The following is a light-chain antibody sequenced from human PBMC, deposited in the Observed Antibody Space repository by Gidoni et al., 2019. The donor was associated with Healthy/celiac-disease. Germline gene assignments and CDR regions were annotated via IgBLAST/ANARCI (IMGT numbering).Light chain of an antibody. J-gene: IGKJ2*01. Sequence: EIVLTQSPGTLSLSPGERATLSCRASQSVSSSNLALYQQKPGQAPRLLIYGASSRATGIPARFSDSRSGSDFTLTISRLEPEDFAVYYCQQYGSSTGYTFGQGTKLEIK. CDR1: QSVSSSN. CDR2: GAS. V-gene: IGKV3-20*01. CDR3: QQYGSSTGYT.